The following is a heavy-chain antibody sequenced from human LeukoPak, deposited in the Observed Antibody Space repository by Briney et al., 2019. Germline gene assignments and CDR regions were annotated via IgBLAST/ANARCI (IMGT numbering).Heavy chain of an antibody. Sequence: GGSLRLSCATSGFSLSRNGMHWVRQAPGQGLEWVAFILSDGSYEYYADSVKGRFTISRDTSRNTLFLQMNSLRTEDTAVYYCARPSGPAAFDIWGQGTMVTVSS. V-gene: IGHV3-30*02. CDR3: ARPSGPAAFDI. CDR1: GFSLSRNG. CDR2: ILSDGSYE. J-gene: IGHJ3*02.